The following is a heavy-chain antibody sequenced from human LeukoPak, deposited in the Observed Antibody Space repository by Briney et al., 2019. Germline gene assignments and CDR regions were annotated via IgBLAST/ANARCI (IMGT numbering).Heavy chain of an antibody. V-gene: IGHV3-11*04. J-gene: IGHJ6*03. D-gene: IGHD6-19*01. CDR3: ARDLRDGSGWYGGYYYYMDV. Sequence: PGGSLRLSCAASGFTFSDYYMSWIRQAPGKGLEWVSYISSSGSTIYYADSVKGRFTISRDNAKNSLYLQMNSLRAEDTAVYYCARDLRDGSGWYGGYYYYMDVWGKGTTVTVSS. CDR1: GFTFSDYY. CDR2: ISSSGSTI.